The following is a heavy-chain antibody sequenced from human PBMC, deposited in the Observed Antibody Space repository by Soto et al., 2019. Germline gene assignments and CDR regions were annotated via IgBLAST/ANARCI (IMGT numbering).Heavy chain of an antibody. D-gene: IGHD2-21*02. CDR3: ARQRLLRLKPDFDI. J-gene: IGHJ4*02. CDR1: GGSTSDKSYF. Sequence: PSETLFLTCSVSGGSTSDKSYFWGWVRQSPGKGLEWIGSMYYSGSSYYNPSLKSRVAISVDTSRNQFSLKLRSVTAADTAVYFCARQRLLRLKPDFDIWGQGTLVTVSS. CDR2: MYYSGSS. V-gene: IGHV4-39*01.